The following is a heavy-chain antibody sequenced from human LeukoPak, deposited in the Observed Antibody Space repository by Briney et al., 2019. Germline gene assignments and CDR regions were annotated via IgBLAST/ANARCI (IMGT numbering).Heavy chain of an antibody. CDR1: GGTFSSYA. D-gene: IGHD6-13*01. CDR2: IIPIFGTA. V-gene: IGHV1-69*06. J-gene: IGHJ2*01. CDR3: ARDRDSSSWYVPTRRDYWYFDL. Sequence: GASVKVSCKASGGTFSSYAISWVRQAPGQGLEWMGGIIPIFGTANYAQKFQGRVTITADKSTSTAYMELSSLRSEDTAVYYCARDRDSSSWYVPTRRDYWYFDLWGRGTLVTVSS.